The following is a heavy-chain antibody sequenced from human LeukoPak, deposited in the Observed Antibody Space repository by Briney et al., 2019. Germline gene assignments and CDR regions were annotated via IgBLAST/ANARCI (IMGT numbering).Heavy chain of an antibody. CDR3: ARVPYYYDSSGYPGY. J-gene: IGHJ4*02. D-gene: IGHD3-22*01. V-gene: IGHV3-48*04. Sequence: GGSLRLSCAASGFTFSSYSMNWVRQAPGKGLEWVSYISSSSSTIYYADSVKGRFTISRDNAKNSLYLQMNSLRAEDTAVYYCARVPYYYDSSGYPGYWGQGTLVTVSS. CDR2: ISSSSSTI. CDR1: GFTFSSYS.